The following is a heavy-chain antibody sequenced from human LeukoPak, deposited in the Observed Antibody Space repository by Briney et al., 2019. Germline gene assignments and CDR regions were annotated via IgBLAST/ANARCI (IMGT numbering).Heavy chain of an antibody. D-gene: IGHD6-19*01. J-gene: IGHJ6*02. CDR1: GLTFSRYA. Sequence: GGSLRLSCAVSGLTFSRYAMSWVRQAPGKGLEWVSAISESGSGAYYADSVKGRFTISRDNSKDTLSLQMNSLRAEDTAVYYCAKDGYSSGWYYGMDVWGQGTTVTVSS. V-gene: IGHV3-23*01. CDR3: AKDGYSSGWYYGMDV. CDR2: ISESGSGA.